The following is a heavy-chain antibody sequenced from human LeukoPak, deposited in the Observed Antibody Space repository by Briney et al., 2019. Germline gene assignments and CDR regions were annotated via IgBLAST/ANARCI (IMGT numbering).Heavy chain of an antibody. CDR2: FDPEDGET. D-gene: IGHD3-22*01. Sequence: ASVKVSCKVSGYTLTELSMHWVRQAPGKGLEWMGGFDPEDGETIYAQKFQGRVTMTEDTSTDTAYMELSSLRSEDTAVYYCATVLRDSSGLRAFDYWGQGTLVTVSS. V-gene: IGHV1-24*01. CDR3: ATVLRDSSGLRAFDY. CDR1: GYTLTELS. J-gene: IGHJ4*02.